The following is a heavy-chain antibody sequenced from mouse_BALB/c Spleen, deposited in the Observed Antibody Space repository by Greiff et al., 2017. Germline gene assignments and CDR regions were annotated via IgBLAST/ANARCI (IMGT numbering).Heavy chain of an antibody. CDR3: AREGGTD. J-gene: IGHJ4*01. D-gene: IGHD3-3*01. Sequence: EVKLQESGGGLVQPGGSRKLSCAASGFTFSDYGMAWVRQAPGKGPEWVAFISNLAYSIYYADTVTGRFTISRENAKNTLYLEMSSLRSEDTAMYYCAREGGTDWGQGTSVTVSS. CDR1: GFTFSDYG. V-gene: IGHV5-15*02. CDR2: ISNLAYSI.